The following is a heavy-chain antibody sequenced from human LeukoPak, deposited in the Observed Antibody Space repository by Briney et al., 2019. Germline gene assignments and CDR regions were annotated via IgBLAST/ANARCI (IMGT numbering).Heavy chain of an antibody. D-gene: IGHD1-26*01. CDR3: AREHKWELGAFDI. J-gene: IGHJ3*02. CDR2: IYNTGTT. V-gene: IGHV4-39*07. Sequence: SETLSLTCTASGGSISGTTFYWAWIRQPPGKGLEWIGSIYNTGTTYYNPSLKSRVTKSVDTSKNQFSLKLSSVTAADTAVYYCAREHKWELGAFDIWGQGTMVTVSS. CDR1: GGSISGTTFY.